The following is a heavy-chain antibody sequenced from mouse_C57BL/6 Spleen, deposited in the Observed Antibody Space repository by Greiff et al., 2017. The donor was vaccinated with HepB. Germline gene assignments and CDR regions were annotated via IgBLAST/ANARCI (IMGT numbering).Heavy chain of an antibody. CDR1: GYTFTSYW. J-gene: IGHJ2*01. CDR3: ARRDYGSSLFDY. D-gene: IGHD1-1*01. Sequence: VQLQQPGAELVRPGTSVKLSCKASGYTFTSYWMHWVKQRPGQGLEWIGVIDPSDSYTNYNQKFKGKATLTVDTSSSTAYMQLSSLTSEDSAVYYCARRDYGSSLFDYWGQGTTLTVSS. CDR2: IDPSDSYT. V-gene: IGHV1-59*01.